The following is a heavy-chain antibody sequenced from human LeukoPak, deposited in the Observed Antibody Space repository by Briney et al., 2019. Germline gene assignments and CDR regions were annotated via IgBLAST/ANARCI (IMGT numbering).Heavy chain of an antibody. CDR1: GYTFTGYY. D-gene: IGHD2-15*01. V-gene: IGHV1-2*02. J-gene: IGHJ4*02. Sequence: GASVKVSCKASGYTFTGYYMHWVRQAPGQGLEWMGWINPNSGGTNFAQKFQGRVTMTRDTSISTAYMELSRLRSDDTAVYYCARGYCSGGSCYSGVFDYWGQGTLVTVSS. CDR3: ARGYCSGGSCYSGVFDY. CDR2: INPNSGGT.